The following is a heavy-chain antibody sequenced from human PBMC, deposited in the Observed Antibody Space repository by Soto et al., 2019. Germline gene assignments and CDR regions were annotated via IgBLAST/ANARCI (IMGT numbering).Heavy chain of an antibody. D-gene: IGHD3-16*01. CDR1: GDTFGRNA. V-gene: IGHV1-69*06. Sequence: QVHLVQSGPEVKRPESSVKVSCKASGDTFGRNAIHWVRQAPGQGLEWMGGIIPMFPTTNYAQKFKGRLTIYAHKSTGTAYMEMTSMRSAATALYYCTKDADSADYGYSGQGTLVTVSS. CDR3: TKDADSADYGY. J-gene: IGHJ4*02. CDR2: IIPMFPTT.